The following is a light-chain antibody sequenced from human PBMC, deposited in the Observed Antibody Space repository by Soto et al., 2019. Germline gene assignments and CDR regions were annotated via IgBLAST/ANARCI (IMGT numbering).Light chain of an antibody. V-gene: IGLV4-60*02. CDR3: ETWDRNTRV. CDR1: SGHSTYI. CDR2: LEGSGSY. J-gene: IGLJ3*02. Sequence: QSVLTQSSSASASLGSSVKLTCTLSSGHSTYIIAWHQQQPGEAPRYLMKLEGSGSYNKGSGVPDRFSGSSSGADRYLTISNLQFEDEADYYCETWDRNTRVFGGGTKLTVL.